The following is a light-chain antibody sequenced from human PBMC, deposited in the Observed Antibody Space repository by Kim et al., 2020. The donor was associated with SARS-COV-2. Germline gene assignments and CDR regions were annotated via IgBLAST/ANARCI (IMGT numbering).Light chain of an antibody. J-gene: IGLJ1*01. Sequence: GQSVTIACTGTSSDVGGYNYVSWYQQHPGKAPKLMIYDVSNRPSGVSTRFSASKSGNTASLTISGLQAEDEADYYCSSYTSSSTQVFGTGTKVTVL. V-gene: IGLV2-14*03. CDR1: SSDVGGYNY. CDR3: SSYTSSSTQV. CDR2: DVS.